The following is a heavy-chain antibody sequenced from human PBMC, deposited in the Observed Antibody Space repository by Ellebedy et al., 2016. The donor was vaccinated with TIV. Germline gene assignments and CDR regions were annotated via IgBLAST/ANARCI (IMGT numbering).Heavy chain of an antibody. V-gene: IGHV3-11*04. J-gene: IGHJ3*02. CDR3: ARDRTGVLDI. CDR1: GFTFSDYY. Sequence: PGGSLRLSCAASGFTFSDYYMSWIRQAPGKGLEWVSYISSSGSNMQYADSAKGRFTISRDNADNSLYLQMNSLRADDTAVYYCARDRTGVLDIWGQGTMVTVSS. CDR2: ISSSGSNM. D-gene: IGHD3-10*01.